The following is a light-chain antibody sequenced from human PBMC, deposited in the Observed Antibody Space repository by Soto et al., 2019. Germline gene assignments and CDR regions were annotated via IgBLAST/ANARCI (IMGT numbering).Light chain of an antibody. V-gene: IGLV3-1*01. CDR3: QAWDSSTVV. CDR2: QDS. Sequence: SYELTQPPSVSVSPGQTASITCSGDKLGDKYACWYQQKKGQSPVLVIYQDSKRPSGIPERFSGSNSGNTATLTISGTQSMYEADYYCQAWDSSTVVFGGGTQLTVL. J-gene: IGLJ2*01. CDR1: KLGDKY.